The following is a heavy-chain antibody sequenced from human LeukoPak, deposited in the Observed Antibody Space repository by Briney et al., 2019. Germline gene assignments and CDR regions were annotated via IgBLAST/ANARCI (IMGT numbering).Heavy chain of an antibody. CDR1: GYTFTSYY. V-gene: IGHV1-69*13. CDR2: IIPLMGTS. CDR3: ATHSLDHSRGYSDY. D-gene: IGHD4-23*01. J-gene: IGHJ4*02. Sequence: ASVKVSCKASGYTFTSYYMHWVRQAPGQGLEWMGGIIPLMGTSDHAQKFEGRLAISADESTSTGYMELGNLTSEDTAVYYCATHSLDHSRGYSDYWGQGTLVIVSS.